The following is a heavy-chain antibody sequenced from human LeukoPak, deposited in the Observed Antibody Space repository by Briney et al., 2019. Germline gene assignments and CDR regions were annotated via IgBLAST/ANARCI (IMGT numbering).Heavy chain of an antibody. CDR3: AREGSYDQQHPYNWFDP. D-gene: IGHD2-15*01. CDR2: ISSSGSTL. V-gene: IGHV3-48*03. Sequence: SGGSLRLSCAASGFTFSSYEMNWVRQAPGRGLGWGSYISSSGSTLSYADSVKGRFTCSRDNAKNSLYQQMNSLGAENTAVYYCAREGSYDQQHPYNWFDPWGQGTLVTVSS. J-gene: IGHJ5*02. CDR1: GFTFSSYE.